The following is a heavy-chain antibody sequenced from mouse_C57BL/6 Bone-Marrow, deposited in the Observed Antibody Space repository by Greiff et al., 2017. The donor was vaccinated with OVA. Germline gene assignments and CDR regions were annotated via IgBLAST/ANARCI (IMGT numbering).Heavy chain of an antibody. Sequence: VQLKQSGPELVKPGASVKISCKASGYSFTDYNMNWVKQSNGKSLEWIGVINPNYGTTSYNQKFKGKATLTVDRSSSTAYMQLNSLTSEDSAVYYCARIPYSNYHYYAMDYWGQGTSVTVSS. J-gene: IGHJ4*01. CDR1: GYSFTDYN. D-gene: IGHD2-5*01. CDR2: INPNYGTT. CDR3: ARIPYSNYHYYAMDY. V-gene: IGHV1-39*01.